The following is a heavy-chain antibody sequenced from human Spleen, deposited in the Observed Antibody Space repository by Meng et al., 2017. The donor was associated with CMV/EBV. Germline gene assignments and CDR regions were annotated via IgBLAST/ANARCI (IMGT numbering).Heavy chain of an antibody. Sequence: SLKISCTNSGFTFGDNAMSWVRQAPGKGLEWVSVMYSGGSTYYADSVKGRFTISRDNSKNTVYLQMNSLRAEDTAVYYCARDSSDYVASPFYGMDVWGRGTTVTVSS. CDR3: ARDSSDYVASPFYGMDV. CDR1: GFTFGDNA. V-gene: IGHV3-53*01. J-gene: IGHJ6*02. CDR2: MYSGGST. D-gene: IGHD3-16*01.